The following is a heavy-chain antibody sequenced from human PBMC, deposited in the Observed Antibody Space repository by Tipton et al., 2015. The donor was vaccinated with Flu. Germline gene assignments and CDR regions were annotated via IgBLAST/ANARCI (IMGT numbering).Heavy chain of an antibody. CDR3: AKDQAFWSASLRGSLDY. Sequence: SLRLSCAASDFSFSSYGMHWVRQAPGKGLEWVSAISFDGSSEYYADSVKGRFTISRDNSKNTLYLQMDSLRPEDTAVYYCAKDQAFWSASLRGSLDYWGQGTLVTVSS. J-gene: IGHJ4*02. CDR1: DFSFSSYG. CDR2: ISFDGSSE. D-gene: IGHD3-3*01. V-gene: IGHV3-30*18.